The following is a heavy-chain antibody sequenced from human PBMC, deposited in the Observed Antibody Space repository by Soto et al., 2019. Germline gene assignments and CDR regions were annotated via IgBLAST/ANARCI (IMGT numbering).Heavy chain of an antibody. J-gene: IGHJ4*02. CDR3: AKKVNSGPGSQYFDY. V-gene: IGHV3-23*01. D-gene: IGHD3-10*01. CDR2: FRTGGDDGTT. CDR1: GFTFSSYS. Sequence: LRLSCAASGFTFSSYSMSWVRQAPGKGLEWVSGFRTGGDDGTTYYADSVKGRFTISRDNSKNTLFLQMNSLRAEDTAIYYCAKKVNSGPGSQYFDYWGQGTLVTVS.